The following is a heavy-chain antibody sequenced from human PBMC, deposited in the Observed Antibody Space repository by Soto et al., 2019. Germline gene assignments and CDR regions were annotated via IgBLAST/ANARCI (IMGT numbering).Heavy chain of an antibody. CDR1: GASFSDANYY. V-gene: IGHV4-39*02. CDR3: ERRSHIVVAPT. D-gene: IGHD2-21*01. J-gene: IGHJ4*02. CDR2: FYYDGRT. Sequence: SETLSLTCIVSGASFSDANYYWVWIRQPPGEGLEWIGSFYYDGRTYYNASLKSRVTISVDTSKNHFSLMLTSVTAADTAVYYCERRSHIVVAPTWGQGTLVNVS.